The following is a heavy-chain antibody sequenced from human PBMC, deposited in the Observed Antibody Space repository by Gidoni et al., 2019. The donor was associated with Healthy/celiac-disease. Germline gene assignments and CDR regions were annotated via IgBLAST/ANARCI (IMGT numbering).Heavy chain of an antibody. J-gene: IGHJ3*02. CDR2: ISSSSSTI. V-gene: IGHV3-48*01. CDR3: ARGGATYYYDSSDDAFDI. Sequence: LEWVSYISSSSSTIYYADSVKGRFTISRDNAKNSLYLQMNSLRAEDTAVYYCARGGATYYYDSSDDAFDIWGQGTMVTVSS. D-gene: IGHD3-22*01.